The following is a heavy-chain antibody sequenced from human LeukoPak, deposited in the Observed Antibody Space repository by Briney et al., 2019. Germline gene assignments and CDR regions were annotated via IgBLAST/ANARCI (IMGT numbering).Heavy chain of an antibody. CDR3: ARGYYDILTGFDY. D-gene: IGHD3-9*01. CDR2: ISAYNGNT. J-gene: IGHJ4*02. CDR1: GFTFTGYY. V-gene: IGHV1-18*04. Sequence: ASVKVSCKASGFTFTGYYIHWVRQAPGQGLEWMGWISAYNGNTNYAQKLQGRVTMTTDTSTSTDYMELRSLRSDDTAVYYCARGYYDILTGFDYWGQGTLVTVSS.